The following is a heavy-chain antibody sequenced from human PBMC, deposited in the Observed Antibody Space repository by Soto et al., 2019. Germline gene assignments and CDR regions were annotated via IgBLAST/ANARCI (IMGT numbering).Heavy chain of an antibody. CDR2: IAVGSGNT. CDR1: GFTFTSSA. D-gene: IGHD4-17*01. CDR3: AAGRGDSGARRRAFDI. J-gene: IGHJ3*02. V-gene: IGHV1-58*01. Sequence: ASVKVSCEASGFTFTSSAVQWVRQARGQRLEWIGWIAVGSGNTNYAQKFQERVTITRDMSTSTAYMELSSLRSEDTAVYYCAAGRGDSGARRRAFDISGQGKMVTVSS.